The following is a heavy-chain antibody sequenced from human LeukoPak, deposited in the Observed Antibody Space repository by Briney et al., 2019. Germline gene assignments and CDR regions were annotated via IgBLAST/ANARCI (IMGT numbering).Heavy chain of an antibody. CDR1: GGSFSGYY. J-gene: IGHJ3*02. V-gene: IGHV4-34*01. D-gene: IGHD1-26*01. CDR2: INHSGST. CDR3: ASGVKGELLPGAFDI. Sequence: SENLSLTCAVYGGSFSGYYWSWIRQPPGKGLEWIGEINHSGSTNYNPSLKSRVTISVDTSKNQFSLKLSSVTAADTAVYYCASGVKGELLPGAFDIWGQGTMVTVSS.